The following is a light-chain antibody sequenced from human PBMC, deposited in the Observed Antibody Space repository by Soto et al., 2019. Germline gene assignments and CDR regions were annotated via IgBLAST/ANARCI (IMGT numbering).Light chain of an antibody. CDR3: SSYTSSRTVV. J-gene: IGLJ7*01. CDR1: SSDVGGYNY. CDR2: DVN. Sequence: QSALTQPASVSGSPGQSITISCTGTSSDVGGYNYVSWYQQHPGKAPKLMIYDVNNRPSGVSIRFSASKSGNTASLTISGLQPEDEGDYFCSSYTSSRTVVFGGGTQLTVL. V-gene: IGLV2-14*01.